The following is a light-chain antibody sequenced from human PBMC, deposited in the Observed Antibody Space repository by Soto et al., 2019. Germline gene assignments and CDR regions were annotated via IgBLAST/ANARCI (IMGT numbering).Light chain of an antibody. CDR2: EVS. CDR1: RSLVFNNQNNF. J-gene: IGKJ2*01. Sequence: DVVMTQSPLSLPVTLGQPASISCRSSRSLVFNNQNNFFNWFHQRRGQSPRRLIYEVSNRDSGVPDRFNGSGSATDFTLRISRVEAEDVGVYFCMEGSHWPPRYTFGQGTKLEIK. V-gene: IGKV2-30*01. CDR3: MEGSHWPPRYT.